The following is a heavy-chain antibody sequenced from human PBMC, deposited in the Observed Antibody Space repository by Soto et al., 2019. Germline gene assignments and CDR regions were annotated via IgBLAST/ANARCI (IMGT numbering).Heavy chain of an antibody. Sequence: ASVKVSRKASGYTFTGYYMHWVRQAPGQGLEWMGWINPNSGGTNYAQKFQGRVTMTRDTSISTAYMELSRLRSDDTAVYYCARGLIVATIGLGYYYGMDVWGQGTTVTVSS. CDR2: INPNSGGT. CDR1: GYTFTGYY. J-gene: IGHJ6*02. V-gene: IGHV1-2*02. D-gene: IGHD5-12*01. CDR3: ARGLIVATIGLGYYYGMDV.